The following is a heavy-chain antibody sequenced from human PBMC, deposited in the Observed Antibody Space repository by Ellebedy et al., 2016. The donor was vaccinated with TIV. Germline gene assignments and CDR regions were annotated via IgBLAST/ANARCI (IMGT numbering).Heavy chain of an antibody. J-gene: IGHJ4*02. V-gene: IGHV4-34*01. CDR1: GGSFSGNY. CDR3: ARLGMLLESRGDY. CDR2: INHSGST. D-gene: IGHD2-8*01. Sequence: MPSETLSLTCVVYGGSFSGNYWTWIRQPPGKGLEWIGEINHSGSTNYNPSLKSRVTISVDTSKNQFSLKLSSVTAADTAVYYCARLGMLLESRGDYWGQGTLVTVSS.